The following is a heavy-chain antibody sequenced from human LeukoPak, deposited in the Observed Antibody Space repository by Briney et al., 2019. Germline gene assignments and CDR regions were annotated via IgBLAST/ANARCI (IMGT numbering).Heavy chain of an antibody. CDR2: INHDSGNK. Sequence: GASVKVSCKASGYTFTSYDINWVRQATGQGLEWMGCINHDSGNKGYAQKFQGRVTITRNTSISTAYMELSSLRSEDTAVYYCARGLRGPRYDFWSGYYPNYYYYYMDVWGKGTTVTVSS. V-gene: IGHV1-8*03. CDR3: ARGLRGPRYDFWSGYYPNYYYYYMDV. CDR1: GYTFTSYD. J-gene: IGHJ6*03. D-gene: IGHD3-3*01.